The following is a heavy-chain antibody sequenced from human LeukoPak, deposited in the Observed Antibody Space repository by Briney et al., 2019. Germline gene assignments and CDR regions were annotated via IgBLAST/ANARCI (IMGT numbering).Heavy chain of an antibody. CDR1: GGSISSGGHY. D-gene: IGHD6-19*01. CDR2: IYYSGRT. CDR3: ARHSVGGSGWYLTRYYFDY. J-gene: IGHJ4*02. V-gene: IGHV4-31*03. Sequence: PSQTLSLTCTVSGGSISSGGHYWSWIRQHPGKGLEWIGYIYYSGRTYYNPSLKSRVTLSVDTSKNQFSLKLSSVTAADTAVYYCARHSVGGSGWYLTRYYFDYWGQGTLVTVSS.